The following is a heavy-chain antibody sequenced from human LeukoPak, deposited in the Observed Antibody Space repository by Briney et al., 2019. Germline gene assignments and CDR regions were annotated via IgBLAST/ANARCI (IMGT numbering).Heavy chain of an antibody. Sequence: SDTLTLPCTVSGGPISSGGYYWSWIPQHPAKGLDWNGYSYYSGSTYYNPSLTSRVTLSVDTSKNQSSLKLSSVTAADTAVYYGARDQGYCSGGSCWGNTPMSWFDTWGQGTLVTVSS. J-gene: IGHJ5*02. CDR3: ARDQGYCSGGSCWGNTPMSWFDT. CDR1: GGPISSGGYY. V-gene: IGHV4-31*03. D-gene: IGHD2-15*01. CDR2: SYYSGST.